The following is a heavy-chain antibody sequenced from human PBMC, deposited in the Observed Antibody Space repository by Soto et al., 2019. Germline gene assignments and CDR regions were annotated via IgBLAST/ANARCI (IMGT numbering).Heavy chain of an antibody. Sequence: GGSLRLSCAASGFTFSSYSMNWVRQAPGKGLEWVSSISSSSSYIYYADSVKGRFTISRDNAKNSLYLQMNSLRAEDTAVYYCARDREGVATVFYHGMDVWGQGPTVSVSS. CDR1: GFTFSSYS. J-gene: IGHJ6*02. D-gene: IGHD5-12*01. CDR3: ARDREGVATVFYHGMDV. V-gene: IGHV3-21*01. CDR2: ISSSSSYI.